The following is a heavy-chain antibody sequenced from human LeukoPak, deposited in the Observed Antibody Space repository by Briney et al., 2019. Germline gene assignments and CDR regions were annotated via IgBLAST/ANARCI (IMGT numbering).Heavy chain of an antibody. CDR3: TRRSGDSGYDY. J-gene: IGHJ4*02. CDR1: GYTVNDYY. D-gene: IGHD1-26*01. CDR2: IDFKNGGT. V-gene: IGHV1-2*02. Sequence: ASVKVSCKASGYTVNDYYMHWVRQAPGQGLEWMGWIDFKNGGTKYAQKFQGTVTLTRDTSISTVYMELSSLRSDDAAVFYCTRRSGDSGYDYWGQGTLVTVSS.